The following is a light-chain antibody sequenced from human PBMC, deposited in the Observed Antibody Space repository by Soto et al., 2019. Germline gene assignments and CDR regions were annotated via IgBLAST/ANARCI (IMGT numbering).Light chain of an antibody. J-gene: IGLJ2*01. Sequence: QSVLTQPPSVSGAPGQRVTISCTGSSSNIGAGYDVHWYQQLPGTAPKLLINGNSNRPSGVPDRFSGSKSGTSASLAITGLQAEDEADYYCQSYDRSLRAVFGGGTKVTVL. CDR3: QSYDRSLRAV. CDR1: SSNIGAGYD. V-gene: IGLV1-40*01. CDR2: GNS.